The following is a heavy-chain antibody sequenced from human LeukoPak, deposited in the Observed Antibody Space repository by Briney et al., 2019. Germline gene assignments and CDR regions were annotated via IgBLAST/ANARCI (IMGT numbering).Heavy chain of an antibody. Sequence: SETLSLTCTVSGGSISSGSYYWSWIRQPAGKGLEWIGRIYTSGSTNYNPSLKSRVTISVDTSKNQFSLKLSSVTAADTAVYYCVRGPRNYDDSGFHYGVFDIWGQGTVVTVSS. V-gene: IGHV4-61*02. CDR1: GGSISSGSYY. CDR3: VRGPRNYDDSGFHYGVFDI. D-gene: IGHD4/OR15-4a*01. J-gene: IGHJ3*02. CDR2: IYTSGST.